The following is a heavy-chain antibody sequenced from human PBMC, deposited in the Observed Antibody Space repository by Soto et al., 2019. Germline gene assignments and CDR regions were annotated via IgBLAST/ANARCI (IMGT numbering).Heavy chain of an antibody. CDR1: GYTFTSYA. Sequence: ASVKVSCKASGYTFTSYAMHWVRQAPGQRLEWMGWINAGNGNTKYSQKFQGRVTITRDTSASTAYMELSSLRSEDTAVYYCARASYELWSGYYRAGAFDIWGEGTMVT. CDR2: INAGNGNT. CDR3: ARASYELWSGYYRAGAFDI. D-gene: IGHD3-3*01. J-gene: IGHJ3*02. V-gene: IGHV1-3*01.